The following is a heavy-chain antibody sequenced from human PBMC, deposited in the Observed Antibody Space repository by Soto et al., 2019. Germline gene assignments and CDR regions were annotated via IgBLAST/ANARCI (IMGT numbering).Heavy chain of an antibody. Sequence: GASVKVSCKASGYTFTSYGISWVRQAPGQGLEWMGWISAYNGNTNYAQKLQGRVTMTTDTSTSTAYMELRSLRSDDTAVYYCARDGHIVVVTAKSSLYYFDYWGQGTLVTVSS. CDR2: ISAYNGNT. CDR1: GYTFTSYG. V-gene: IGHV1-18*01. J-gene: IGHJ4*02. D-gene: IGHD2-21*02. CDR3: ARDGHIVVVTAKSSLYYFDY.